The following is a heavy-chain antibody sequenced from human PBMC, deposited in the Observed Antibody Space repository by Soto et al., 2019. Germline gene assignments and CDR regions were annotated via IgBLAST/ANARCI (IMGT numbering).Heavy chain of an antibody. V-gene: IGHV1-18*01. CDR2: ISAHNGNT. J-gene: IGHJ4*02. Sequence: QVHLVQSGAEVKKPGASVKVSCKASGYTFTSYGITWVRQAPGQGLEWMGWISAHNGNTDYAQQSQGRVIVTRDTSTSTAYMELRSLISDDPAVYYCARGRYGDYWGQGALVTVSS. D-gene: IGHD1-1*01. CDR1: GYTFTSYG. CDR3: ARGRYGDY.